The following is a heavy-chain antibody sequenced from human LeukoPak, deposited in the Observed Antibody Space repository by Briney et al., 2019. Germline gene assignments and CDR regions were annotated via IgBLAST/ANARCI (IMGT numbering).Heavy chain of an antibody. D-gene: IGHD3-22*01. CDR3: AASEGNYDDSSGYYSVPIDY. J-gene: IGHJ4*02. CDR2: INHSGST. CDR1: GGSFSGYY. Sequence: SETLSLTCAVYGGSFSGYYWSWIRQPPGKGLEWIGEINHSGSTNYNPSLKSRVTISVDTSKNQFSLKLSSVTAADTVVYYCAASEGNYDDSSGYYSVPIDYWGQGTLVTVSS. V-gene: IGHV4-34*01.